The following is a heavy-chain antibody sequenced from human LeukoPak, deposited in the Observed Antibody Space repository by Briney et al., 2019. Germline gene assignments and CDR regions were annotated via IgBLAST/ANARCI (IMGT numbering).Heavy chain of an antibody. V-gene: IGHV4-34*01. J-gene: IGHJ6*02. CDR3: ARARGDSRGHGMDV. CDR1: GGSFSGYY. D-gene: IGHD4-17*01. CDR2: INHSGST. Sequence: PSETLSLTCAVYGGSFSGYYWSWIRQPPGKGLEWIGEINHSGSTNYNPSLKSRVTISVDTSKDQFSLKLSSVTAADTAVYYCARARGDSRGHGMDVWGQGTTVTVSS.